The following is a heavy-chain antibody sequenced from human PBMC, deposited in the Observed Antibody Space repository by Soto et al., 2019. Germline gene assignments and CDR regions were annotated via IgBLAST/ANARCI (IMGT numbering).Heavy chain of an antibody. D-gene: IGHD5-18*01. CDR3: AVGKGYSFDY. CDR2: IIPIFGTA. CDR1: GYTFTSYG. Sequence: SVKVSCKASGYTFTSYGISWVRQAPGQGLEWMGGIIPIFGTANYAQKFQGRVTITADESTSTAYMELSSLRSEDTAVYYCAVGKGYSFDYWGQGTLVTVSS. J-gene: IGHJ4*02. V-gene: IGHV1-69*13.